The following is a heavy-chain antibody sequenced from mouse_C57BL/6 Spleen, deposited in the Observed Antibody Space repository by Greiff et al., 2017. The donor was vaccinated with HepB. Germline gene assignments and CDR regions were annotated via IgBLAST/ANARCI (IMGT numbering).Heavy chain of an antibody. CDR3: TTGLRGFAY. V-gene: IGHV14-4*01. D-gene: IGHD1-1*01. Sequence: VQLQQSGAELVRPGASVKLSCTASGFNIKDDYMHWVKQRPEQGLEWIGWIDPENGDTEYASKFQGKATITADTSSNTAYLQLSSLTSEDTAVDYCTTGLRGFAYWGQGTLVTVSA. J-gene: IGHJ3*01. CDR1: GFNIKDDY. CDR2: IDPENGDT.